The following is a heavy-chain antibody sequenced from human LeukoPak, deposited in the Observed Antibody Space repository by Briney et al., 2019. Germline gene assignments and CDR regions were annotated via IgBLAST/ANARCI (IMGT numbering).Heavy chain of an antibody. CDR2: IGSSSSTI. CDR1: GVTFSSYS. Sequence: GGSLRLSCAASGVTFSSYSMNWVRQAPGKGLEWVSYIGSSSSTIYYADSVKGRFTISRDNAKNSLYLQMNSLRAEDTAVYYCARGGEINAFDIWGQGTMVTVS. V-gene: IGHV3-48*04. J-gene: IGHJ3*02. D-gene: IGHD3-10*01. CDR3: ARGGEINAFDI.